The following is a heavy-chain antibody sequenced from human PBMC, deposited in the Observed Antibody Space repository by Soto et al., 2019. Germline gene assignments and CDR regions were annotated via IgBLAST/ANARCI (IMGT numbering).Heavy chain of an antibody. J-gene: IGHJ5*02. Sequence: ASVKVSCKASGYTFTSYDINWVRQATGQGLEWMGWMNPNSGNTGYAQKFQGRVTMTRNTSISTAYMELSSLRSEDTAVYYCARGGLDYLWFGEDNWFDPWGQGTLVTVSS. D-gene: IGHD3-10*01. CDR3: ARGGLDYLWFGEDNWFDP. CDR1: GYTFTSYD. CDR2: MNPNSGNT. V-gene: IGHV1-8*01.